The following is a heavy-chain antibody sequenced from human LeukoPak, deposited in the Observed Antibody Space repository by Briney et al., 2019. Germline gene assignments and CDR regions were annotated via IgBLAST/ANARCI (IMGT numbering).Heavy chain of an antibody. CDR1: GFIFSTYS. D-gene: IGHD3/OR15-3a*01. J-gene: IGHJ6*02. V-gene: IGHV3-21*01. Sequence: KPGGSLRLSCTVSGFIFSTYSMNWVRQAPGKGLEWVSSISSDSNYIYYADSLKGRFTISRDNAKNSLYLQMISLRAEDTAVYYGARVAFGLYVMDVWGQGTTVTVS. CDR3: ARVAFGLYVMDV. CDR2: ISSDSNYI.